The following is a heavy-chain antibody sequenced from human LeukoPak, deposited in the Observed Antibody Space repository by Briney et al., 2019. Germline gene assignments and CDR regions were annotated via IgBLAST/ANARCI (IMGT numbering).Heavy chain of an antibody. V-gene: IGHV4-59*01. Sequence: SEALSLTCTVSGGSISSYYWSWIRQPPGKGLEWIGYIYYSGSTNYNPSLKSRVTISVDTSKNQFSLKLSSVTAADTAVYYCAGATDYGDYLDYWGPGTLVTVSS. D-gene: IGHD4-17*01. CDR2: IYYSGST. J-gene: IGHJ4*02. CDR1: GGSISSYY. CDR3: AGATDYGDYLDY.